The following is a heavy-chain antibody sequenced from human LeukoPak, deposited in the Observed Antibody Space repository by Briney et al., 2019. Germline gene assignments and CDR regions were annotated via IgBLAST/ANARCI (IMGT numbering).Heavy chain of an antibody. V-gene: IGHV1-2*02. CDR2: INPNSGGT. CDR3: ARADRLDGGPYLIGP. J-gene: IGHJ5*02. Sequence: ASVKVSCKTSGYSFTDYYMHWVRQAPGQGLEWMGWINPNSGGTSSVQRFQGRVTMTRDTSITTVYMEVSWLTSDDTAIYYCARADRLDGGPYLIGPWGQGTLVTVSS. D-gene: IGHD2-21*01. CDR1: GYSFTDYY.